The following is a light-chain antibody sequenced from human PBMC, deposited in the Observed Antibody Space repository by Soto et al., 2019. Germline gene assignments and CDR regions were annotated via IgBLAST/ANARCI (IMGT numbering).Light chain of an antibody. CDR3: LHYNKWPRWT. Sequence: IVLTQSPATLSLSPGERATLSCRASQSVSSNLAWYQKKPGQAPRLLLYGASTRATGIPARFSGSGSGTEFTLTISSLQSEDFAVYYCLHYNKWPRWTFGQGTKVDIK. CDR1: QSVSSN. V-gene: IGKV3-15*01. J-gene: IGKJ1*01. CDR2: GAS.